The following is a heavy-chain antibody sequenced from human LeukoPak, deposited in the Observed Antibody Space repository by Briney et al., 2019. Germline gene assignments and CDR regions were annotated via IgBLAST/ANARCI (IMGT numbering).Heavy chain of an antibody. V-gene: IGHV4-34*01. CDR1: GGSFSGYY. CDR2: INHSGST. CDR3: ARGQDTAMPLYYFDY. D-gene: IGHD5-18*01. J-gene: IGHJ4*02. Sequence: SETLSLTYAVYGGSFSGYYWSWIRQPPGKGLEWIGEINHSGSTNYNPSLKSRVTISVDTSKNQFSLKLSSVTAADTAVYYCARGQDTAMPLYYFDYWGQGTLVTVSS.